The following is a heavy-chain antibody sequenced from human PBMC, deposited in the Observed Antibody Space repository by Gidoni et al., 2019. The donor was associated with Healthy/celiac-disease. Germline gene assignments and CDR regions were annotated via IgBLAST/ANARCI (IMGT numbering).Heavy chain of an antibody. J-gene: IGHJ4*02. Sequence: EVQLVDSWGGLVQPGGSLRLSCAASGFTFSSYWMSWVRQAPGKGLEWVAKIKQDGREKYYVDSGKGRFTISRDNAKNALYMQRNSRRAEDTAVYYCARDEGGVVPAAMGSDDWGQGTLVTVSS. V-gene: IGHV3-7*05. D-gene: IGHD2-2*01. CDR2: IKQDGREK. CDR3: ARDEGGVVPAAMGSDD. CDR1: GFTFSSYW.